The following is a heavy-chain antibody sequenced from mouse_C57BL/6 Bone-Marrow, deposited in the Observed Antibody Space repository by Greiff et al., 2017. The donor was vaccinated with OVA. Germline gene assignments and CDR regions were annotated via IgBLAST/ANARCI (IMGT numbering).Heavy chain of an antibody. CDR2: IDPSDSYT. Sequence: QVQLQQPGAELVKPGASVKLSCKASGYTFTSYWMQWVKQRPGQGLEWIGEIDPSDSYTNYNQKFKGKATWTVDTSSSTAYMQLSSLTSEDAAVYYCARDNWDVRDYWGQGTTLTVSS. V-gene: IGHV1-50*01. D-gene: IGHD4-1*02. CDR1: GYTFTSYW. J-gene: IGHJ2*01. CDR3: ARDNWDVRDY.